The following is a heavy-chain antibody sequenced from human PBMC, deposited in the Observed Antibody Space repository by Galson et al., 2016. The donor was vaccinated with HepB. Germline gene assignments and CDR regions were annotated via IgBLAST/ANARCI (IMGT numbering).Heavy chain of an antibody. CDR3: ATVQFGGVIVGFDY. Sequence: SVKVSCKASGGTFSSYGITWVRQAPGQGLEWMGGIIPLFGTANYAQRFQGRVTITADESTSTAYMKLSSLRSEDTAVYYCATVQFGGVIVGFDYWGQGTLVTVSS. D-gene: IGHD3-16*02. J-gene: IGHJ4*02. CDR1: GGTFSSYG. V-gene: IGHV1-69*13. CDR2: IIPLFGTA.